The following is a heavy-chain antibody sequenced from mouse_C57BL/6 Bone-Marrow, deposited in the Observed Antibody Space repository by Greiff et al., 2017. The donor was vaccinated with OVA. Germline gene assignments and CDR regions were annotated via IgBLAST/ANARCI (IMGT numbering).Heavy chain of an antibody. CDR2: IDPSDSYT. CDR3: AREAITTDFAY. Sequence: VQLQQPGAELVKPGASVKLSCKASGYTFTSYWMQWVKQRPGQGLEWIGKIDPSDSYTNYNQKFKGKATLTVDTSSSTAYMQLSSLTSEDSAVYYCAREAITTDFAYWGQGTLVTVSA. J-gene: IGHJ3*01. D-gene: IGHD1-1*01. V-gene: IGHV1-50*01. CDR1: GYTFTSYW.